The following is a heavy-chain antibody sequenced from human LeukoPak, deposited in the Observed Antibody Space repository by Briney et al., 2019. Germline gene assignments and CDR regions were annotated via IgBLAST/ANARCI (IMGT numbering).Heavy chain of an antibody. Sequence: SETLSLTCAVYGGSFSGYYWSWIRQPPGKGLEWIGEINHSGSTNYNPSLKSRVTISVDTSKNQFSLKLSSVTAADTAAYYCARSYHSWNYYMDVWGKGTTVTVSS. J-gene: IGHJ6*03. CDR3: ARSYHSWNYYMDV. V-gene: IGHV4-34*01. CDR1: GGSFSGYY. D-gene: IGHD1-20*01. CDR2: INHSGST.